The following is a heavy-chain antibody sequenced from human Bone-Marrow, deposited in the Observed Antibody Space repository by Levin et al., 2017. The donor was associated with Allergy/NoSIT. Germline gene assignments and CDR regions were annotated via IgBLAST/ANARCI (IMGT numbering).Heavy chain of an antibody. CDR3: ARLGGYNGFDSSDY. D-gene: IGHD5-12*01. CDR2: ISSSRSTI. Sequence: GESLKISCVASGFNFSSFGINWVRQAPGTGLEWVSYISSSRSTINYADSVKGRFTVSRDNPKNSLYLQMNSLRAEDTAVYYCARLGGYNGFDSSDYWGQGTLVTVSS. CDR1: GFNFSSFG. J-gene: IGHJ4*02. V-gene: IGHV3-48*01.